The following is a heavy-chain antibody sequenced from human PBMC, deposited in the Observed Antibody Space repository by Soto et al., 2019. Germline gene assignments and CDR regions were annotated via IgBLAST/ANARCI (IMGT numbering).Heavy chain of an antibody. CDR1: GGSISSYY. CDR3: ARGVGGYDFWSGYPNTYYFDY. CDR2: IYYSGST. Sequence: SETLSLTCTVYGGSISSYYWSWIRQPPGKXLEWIGYIYYSGSTNYDPSLKSRVTISVDTSKNQFSLKLSSVTAADTAVYYCARGVGGYDFWSGYPNTYYFDYWGQGTLVTVFS. J-gene: IGHJ4*02. D-gene: IGHD3-3*01. V-gene: IGHV4-59*01.